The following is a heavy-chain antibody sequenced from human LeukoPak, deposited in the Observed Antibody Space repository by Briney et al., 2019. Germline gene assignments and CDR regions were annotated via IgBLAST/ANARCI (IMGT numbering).Heavy chain of an antibody. J-gene: IGHJ4*02. CDR3: AKDRYSSGLYFDY. CDR1: GFTFSSYG. Sequence: PGRSLRLSCAASGFTFSSYGMHWVRQAPGKGLEWVAAISYDGSNKYYADSVKGRFTISRDNSKNTLYLQMNSLRAEDTAVYYCAKDRYSSGLYFDYWGQGTLVTGSS. V-gene: IGHV3-30*18. CDR2: ISYDGSNK. D-gene: IGHD6-19*01.